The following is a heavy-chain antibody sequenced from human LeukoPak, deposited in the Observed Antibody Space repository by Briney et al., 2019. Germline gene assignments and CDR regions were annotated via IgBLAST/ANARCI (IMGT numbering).Heavy chain of an antibody. J-gene: IGHJ4*02. V-gene: IGHV3-30-3*01. D-gene: IGHD5-18*01. Sequence: PGGSLRLSCAASGFTFSSYAMHWVRQAPGKGLEWVAVISYDGSNKYYADSVKGRFTISRDNSKNTLYLQMNSLRAEDTAVYYCAREEEPYTAMPDHWGQGTLVTVSS. CDR1: GFTFSSYA. CDR3: AREEEPYTAMPDH. CDR2: ISYDGSNK.